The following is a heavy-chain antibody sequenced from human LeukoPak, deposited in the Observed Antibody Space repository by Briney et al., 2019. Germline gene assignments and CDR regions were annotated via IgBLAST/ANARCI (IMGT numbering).Heavy chain of an antibody. V-gene: IGHV4-31*03. CDR3: ARGGYNYGYAFDI. CDR2: IYYSGST. J-gene: IGHJ3*02. Sequence: SETLSLTCTVSGGSISSGGYYWSWIRQHPGKGLEWIGYIYYSGSTYYNPSLKSRVTISVDTSKNQFSLKLSSVTAADTAVYYCARGGYNYGYAFDIWGQGTMVTASS. D-gene: IGHD5-24*01. CDR1: GGSISSGGYY.